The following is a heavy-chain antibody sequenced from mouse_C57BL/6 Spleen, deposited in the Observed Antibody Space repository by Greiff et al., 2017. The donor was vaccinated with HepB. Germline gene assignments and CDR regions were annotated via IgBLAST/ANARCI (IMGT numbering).Heavy chain of an antibody. Sequence: VQLQQSGAELVRPGSSVKLSCKASGYTFTSYWMHWVKQRPIQGLEWIGNIDPSDSETHYNQKFKDKATLTVDKSSSTAYMQLSSLTSEDSAVYYCAISGYYYGSSSYYFDYWGQGTTLTVSS. D-gene: IGHD1-1*01. V-gene: IGHV1-52*01. CDR1: GYTFTSYW. J-gene: IGHJ2*01. CDR2: IDPSDSET. CDR3: AISGYYYGSSSYYFDY.